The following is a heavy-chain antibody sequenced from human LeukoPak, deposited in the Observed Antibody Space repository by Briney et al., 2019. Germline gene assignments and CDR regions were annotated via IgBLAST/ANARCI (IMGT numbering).Heavy chain of an antibody. CDR3: ARELYCSSTSCYSAAGDY. D-gene: IGHD2-2*01. J-gene: IGHJ4*02. V-gene: IGHV1-2*02. CDR1: GYTFTGYY. CDR2: INPNSGGT. Sequence: GASVKVSCKASGYTFTGYYMHWVRQAPGQGLEWMGWINPNSGGTNYAQKCQGRVTMTRDTSISTAYMELSRLRSDDTAVYYCARELYCSSTSCYSAAGDYWGQGTLVTVSS.